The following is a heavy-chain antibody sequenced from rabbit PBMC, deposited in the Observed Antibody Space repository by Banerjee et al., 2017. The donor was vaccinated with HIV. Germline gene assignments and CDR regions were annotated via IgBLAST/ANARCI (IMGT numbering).Heavy chain of an antibody. D-gene: IGHD6-1*01. CDR3: ARRLGFAFFNL. V-gene: IGHV1S45*01. Sequence: EESGGDLVKPEGSLTLTCTASGFSFSSSYWICWVRQAPGKGLEWIACINTGTSGSTYYASWAKGRFTISKTSSTTVTLQMTTLTAADTATYFCARRLGFAFFNLWGPGTLVTVS. CDR1: GFSFSSSYW. J-gene: IGHJ4*01. CDR2: INTGTSGST.